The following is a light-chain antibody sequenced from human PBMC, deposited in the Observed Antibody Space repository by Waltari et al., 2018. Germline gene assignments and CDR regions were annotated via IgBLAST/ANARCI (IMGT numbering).Light chain of an antibody. Sequence: QSALTQPASVSGSPGQSIPISSTGTSSYVGGYNYLPWYQQHPGKAPKLMIYDVSNRPSGVSNRFSGSKSGNTASLTISGLQAEDEADYYCSSYISSSTLELFGGGTSLTVL. CDR3: SSYISSSTLEL. V-gene: IGLV2-14*03. CDR1: SSYVGGYNY. CDR2: DVS. J-gene: IGLJ2*01.